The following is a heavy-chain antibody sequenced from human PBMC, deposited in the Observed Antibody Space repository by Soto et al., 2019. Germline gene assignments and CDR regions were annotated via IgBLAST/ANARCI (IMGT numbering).Heavy chain of an antibody. D-gene: IGHD3-3*01. CDR1: GDSVSSNSAA. CDR3: ASSTIFGVVIRYYYYYYGMDV. J-gene: IGHJ6*02. Sequence: SQTLSLTCAISGDSVSSNSAAWNWIRQSPSRGLEWLGRTYYRSKWYNDYAVSVKSRITINPDTSKNQFSLQLNSVTPEDTAVYYCASSTIFGVVIRYYYYYYGMDVWGQGTTVTVS. V-gene: IGHV6-1*01. CDR2: TYYRSKWYN.